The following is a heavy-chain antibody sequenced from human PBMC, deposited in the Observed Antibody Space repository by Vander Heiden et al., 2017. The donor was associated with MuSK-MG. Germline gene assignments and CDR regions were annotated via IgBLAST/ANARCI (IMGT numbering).Heavy chain of an antibody. J-gene: IGHJ4*02. CDR1: GFTFSHYY. Sequence: QVQLVESGGGLVKPGGSRRLSCAASGFTFSHYYMSWIRQAPGKGLEWVSYISSSSSYTNYADSVKGRFTISRDNAKNSLYLQMNSLRAEDTAVYYCARANYYGSGSYYYFDYWGQGTLVTVSS. CDR2: ISSSSSYT. V-gene: IGHV3-11*06. CDR3: ARANYYGSGSYYYFDY. D-gene: IGHD3-10*01.